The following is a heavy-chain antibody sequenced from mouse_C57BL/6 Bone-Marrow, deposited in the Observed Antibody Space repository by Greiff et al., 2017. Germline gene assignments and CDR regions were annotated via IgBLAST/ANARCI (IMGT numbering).Heavy chain of an antibody. D-gene: IGHD2-2*01. CDR1: GYSFTGYY. Sequence: VQLQQSGPELVKPGASVKISCKASGYSFTGYYMNWVKQSPEKSLEWIGEINPSTGGTTYNQKFKAKATLTVDKSSSTAYMQLKSLTSEDSAVYDCERRLWLRRACAYWGRGTRVTVTA. V-gene: IGHV1-42*01. CDR3: ERRLWLRRACAY. CDR2: INPSTGGT. J-gene: IGHJ3*01.